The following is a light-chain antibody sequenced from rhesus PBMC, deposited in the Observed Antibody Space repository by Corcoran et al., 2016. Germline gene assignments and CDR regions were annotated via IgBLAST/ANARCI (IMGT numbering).Light chain of an antibody. CDR2: AAS. CDR1: QNIYSN. J-gene: IGKJ2*01. CDR3: QHYYDNPYT. Sequence: DIQMTQSPSALSASVGDRVTISCRASQNIYSNLAWYQQKPGKAPKLLIYAASSLQTGIPSRFSGTGSETDFTLTISSLLPEDSATYYCQHYYDNPYTFGQGTKVEIK. V-gene: IGKV1S12*01.